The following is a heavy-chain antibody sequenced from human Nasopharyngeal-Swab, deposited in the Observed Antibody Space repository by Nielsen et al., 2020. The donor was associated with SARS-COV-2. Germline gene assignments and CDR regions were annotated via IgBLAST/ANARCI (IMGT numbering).Heavy chain of an antibody. CDR2: INHSGRT. CDR3: ARLTNSAGDY. J-gene: IGHJ4*02. Sequence: SETLSLTCTVSGDSISRYYWTWIRQPPGGGLEWIGEINHSGRTNYNPSLKSRVTISVDTSKNQFSLKLSSVTAADTAAYYCARLTNSAGDYWGQGTLVTVSS. D-gene: IGHD4-23*01. V-gene: IGHV4-34*01. CDR1: GDSISRYY.